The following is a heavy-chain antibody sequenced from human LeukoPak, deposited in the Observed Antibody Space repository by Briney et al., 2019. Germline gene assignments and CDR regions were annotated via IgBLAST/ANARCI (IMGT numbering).Heavy chain of an antibody. D-gene: IGHD2-15*01. Sequence: SETLSLTCTVSGGSISSGDYYWSWICQPPGKGLEWIGYIYYSGSTYYKPSLKSRVTISVDTSKNQFSLKLSSVTAADTAVYYCARRLDIVVVVAATPNDAFDIWGQGTMVTVSS. CDR2: IYYSGST. CDR3: ARRLDIVVVVAATPNDAFDI. CDR1: GGSISSGDYY. J-gene: IGHJ3*02. V-gene: IGHV4-30-4*08.